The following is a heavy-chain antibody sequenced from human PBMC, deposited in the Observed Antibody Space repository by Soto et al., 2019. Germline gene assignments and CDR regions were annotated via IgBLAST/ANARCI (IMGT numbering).Heavy chain of an antibody. Sequence: GASVKVSRKASGGTFSSYAISWVRQAPGQGLEWMGGIIPIFGTANYAQKFQGRVTITADKSTSTAYMELSSLRSEDTAVYYCARRDSSGYYYKGSDNWFDPWGQGTLVTVSS. CDR3: ARRDSSGYYYKGSDNWFDP. J-gene: IGHJ5*02. D-gene: IGHD3-22*01. CDR1: GGTFSSYA. CDR2: IIPIFGTA. V-gene: IGHV1-69*06.